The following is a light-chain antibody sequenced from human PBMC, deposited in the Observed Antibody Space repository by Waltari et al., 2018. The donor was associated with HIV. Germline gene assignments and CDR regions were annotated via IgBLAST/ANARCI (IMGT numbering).Light chain of an antibody. CDR1: QGISRY. V-gene: IGKV1-33*01. CDR2: EGS. CDR3: QQYDAVPFT. Sequence: DIQMTQSPSSLSASVGDRVTITCQASQGISRYLAWYQQKPGKAPKFLIYEGSKLETGVPSRFSGGGSGTHFTLTINSLQPEDFATYYCQQYDAVPFTFGPGTKVDLK. J-gene: IGKJ3*01.